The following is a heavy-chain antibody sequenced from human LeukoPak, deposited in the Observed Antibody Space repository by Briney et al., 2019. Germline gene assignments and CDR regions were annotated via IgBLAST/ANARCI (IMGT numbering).Heavy chain of an antibody. CDR2: ISWNSGSI. Sequence: GESLRLSCAASGFTFSSYAMHWVRQAPGKGLEWVSGISWNSGSIGYADSVKGRFTISRDNAKNSLYLQMNSLRAEDTALYYCAKDIGDYDAFDIWGQGTMVTVSS. D-gene: IGHD4-17*01. CDR3: AKDIGDYDAFDI. CDR1: GFTFSSYA. V-gene: IGHV3-9*01. J-gene: IGHJ3*02.